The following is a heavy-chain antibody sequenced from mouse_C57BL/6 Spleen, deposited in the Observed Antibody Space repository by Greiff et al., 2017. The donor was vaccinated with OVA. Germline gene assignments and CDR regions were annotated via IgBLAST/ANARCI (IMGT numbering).Heavy chain of an antibody. Sequence: QVQLQQPGAELVKPGASVKLSCKASGYTFTSYWMHWVKQRPGQGLEWIGMIHPNSGSTNYNEKFKSKATLTVDKSSSTAYMQLSSLTSEDSAVYYCARSYYSNYEVDFYYAMDYWGQGTSVTVSS. V-gene: IGHV1-64*01. D-gene: IGHD2-5*01. CDR2: IHPNSGST. CDR1: GYTFTSYW. CDR3: ARSYYSNYEVDFYYAMDY. J-gene: IGHJ4*01.